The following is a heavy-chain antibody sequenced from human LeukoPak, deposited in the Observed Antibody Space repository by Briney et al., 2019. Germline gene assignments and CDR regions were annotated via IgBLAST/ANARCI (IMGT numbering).Heavy chain of an antibody. CDR2: IDTSGDT. J-gene: IGHJ4*02. D-gene: IGHD2-2*01. CDR3: ARAPTVLVGYCSSSSCQADY. V-gene: IGHV3-13*01. Sequence: PGGSLRLSCAASGFTFSNNDMHWVRQGPGKGLEWVSAIDTSGDTYYPGSVKGRFTISRENAKNILYLQMNSLRVGDTAVYYCARAPTVLVGYCSSSSCQADYWGQGTLVTVSS. CDR1: GFTFSNND.